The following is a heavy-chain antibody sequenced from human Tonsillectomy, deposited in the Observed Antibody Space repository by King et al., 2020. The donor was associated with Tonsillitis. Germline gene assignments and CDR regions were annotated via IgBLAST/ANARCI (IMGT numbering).Heavy chain of an antibody. CDR1: GFTFSSYS. CDR2: ITSSSTYI. Sequence: QLVESGGGLVKPGGSLRLSCAASGFTFSSYSMNWVRQAPGKGLEWVSSITSSSTYIYYADSVKGRFTISRDNAMNSLYLQMNSLRGEDTAVYYCARDIHSLNFDYWGQGTLVTVSS. J-gene: IGHJ4*02. CDR3: ARDIHSLNFDY. D-gene: IGHD3-9*01. V-gene: IGHV3-21*01.